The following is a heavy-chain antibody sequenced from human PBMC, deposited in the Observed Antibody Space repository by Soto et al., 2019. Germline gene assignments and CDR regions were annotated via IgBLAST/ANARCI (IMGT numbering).Heavy chain of an antibody. CDR1: GFTFSSYW. CDR2: IKQDGSEK. Sequence: VQLVESGGGVVQPGRSLRLSCAASGFTFSSYWMSWVRQAPGKGLEWVANIKQDGSEKYYVDSVKGRFTISRDNAKNSLYLQMNSLRAEDTAVYYCATLRGYSGYEGPFDYWGQGTLVTVSS. CDR3: ATLRGYSGYEGPFDY. D-gene: IGHD5-12*01. V-gene: IGHV3-7*01. J-gene: IGHJ4*02.